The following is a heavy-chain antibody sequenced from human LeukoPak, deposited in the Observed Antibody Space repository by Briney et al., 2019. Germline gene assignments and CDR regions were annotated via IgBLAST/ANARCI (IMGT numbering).Heavy chain of an antibody. CDR3: AREPRHWDFDY. CDR1: GFTFNTYP. J-gene: IGHJ4*02. D-gene: IGHD7-27*01. Sequence: PGGSLRLSCAASGFTFNTYPMHWVRQAPGKGLEWVAVISYDGSNKYYADSVKGRFTISRDNSKNTLYLQMNSLRAEDTAVYYCAREPRHWDFDYWGQGTLVTVSS. V-gene: IGHV3-30*04. CDR2: ISYDGSNK.